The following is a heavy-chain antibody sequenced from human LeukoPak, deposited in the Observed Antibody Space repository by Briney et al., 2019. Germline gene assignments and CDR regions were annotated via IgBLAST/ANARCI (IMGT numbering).Heavy chain of an antibody. CDR1: GGSISSSSYY. V-gene: IGHV4-39*01. D-gene: IGHD3-9*01. CDR3: ARVDRRDYDILTGSPNWFDP. Sequence: PSETLSLTCTVSGGSISSSSYYWGWIRQPPGKGLEWIGSIYYSGSTYYNPSLKSRVTISVDTSKNQFSLKLSSVTAADTAVYYCARVDRRDYDILTGSPNWFDPWGQGTLVTVSS. J-gene: IGHJ5*02. CDR2: IYYSGST.